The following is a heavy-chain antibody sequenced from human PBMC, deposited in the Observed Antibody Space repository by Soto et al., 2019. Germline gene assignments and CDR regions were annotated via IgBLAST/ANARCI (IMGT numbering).Heavy chain of an antibody. CDR3: AKHDTQVVVAPTSSYYYYYMDV. CDR2: IYYSGST. CDR1: GGSISSYY. Sequence: SETLSLTCTVSGGSISSYYWSWIRQPPGKGLEWIGYIYYSGSTNYNPSLKSRVTISVDTSKHQFSLKLSSVTAADTDVYYCAKHDTQVVVAPTSSYYYYYMDVWGKGTTVTVSS. V-gene: IGHV4-59*08. J-gene: IGHJ6*03. D-gene: IGHD2-15*01.